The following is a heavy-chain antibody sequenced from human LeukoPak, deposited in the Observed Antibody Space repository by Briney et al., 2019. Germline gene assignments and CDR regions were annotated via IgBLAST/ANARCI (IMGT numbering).Heavy chain of an antibody. D-gene: IGHD3-22*01. Sequence: GASVKVSCKASGGTFSSYAISWVRQAPGQGLEWMGGIVPIFGTANYAQKFQGRVTITADESTSTAYMELSSLRSEDTAVYYCARDSAYYYDSSGSNLYNWFDPWGQGTLVTVSS. CDR2: IVPIFGTA. CDR1: GGTFSSYA. V-gene: IGHV1-69*13. J-gene: IGHJ5*02. CDR3: ARDSAYYYDSSGSNLYNWFDP.